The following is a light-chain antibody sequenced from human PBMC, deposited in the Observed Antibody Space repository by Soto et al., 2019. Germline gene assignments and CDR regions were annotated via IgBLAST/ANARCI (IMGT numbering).Light chain of an antibody. CDR2: GAS. CDR1: QGVDSN. CDR3: QQYNNWPQWT. J-gene: IGKJ1*01. Sequence: EIVMTQSPATLSVSPGERATLSCRASQGVDSNLAWYQQRPGQAPRLLIYGASTRATGIPVRFSGSGSGTEFTLTISRLQSEDFAVYYCQQYNNWPQWTFGQGTKVEIK. V-gene: IGKV3-15*01.